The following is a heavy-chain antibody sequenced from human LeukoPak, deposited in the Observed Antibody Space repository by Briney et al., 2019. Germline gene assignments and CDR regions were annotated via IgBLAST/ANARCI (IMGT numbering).Heavy chain of an antibody. Sequence: SETLSLTCTVSGGSISSYYWSWIRQPPGKGLEWIGYIYYSGSTNYNPSLKSRVTISVDTSKNQFSLKLSSVTAADTAVYYCARACSGYPPTVPDYWGQGTLVTVSS. D-gene: IGHD3-22*01. V-gene: IGHV4-59*01. CDR3: ARACSGYPPTVPDY. CDR1: GGSISSYY. J-gene: IGHJ4*02. CDR2: IYYSGST.